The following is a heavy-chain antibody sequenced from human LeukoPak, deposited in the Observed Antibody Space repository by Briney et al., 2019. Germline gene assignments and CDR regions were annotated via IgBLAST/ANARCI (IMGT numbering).Heavy chain of an antibody. J-gene: IGHJ4*02. V-gene: IGHV1-2*02. CDR1: GYTFTVHH. CDR2: IKPDSGAT. Sequence: ASVKVSCKASGYTFTVHHLHWLRQAPGQGLEWMGWIKPDSGATNFAQNFQGRVTMTSDTSINTAYMELSSLTSDDTAMYYCARDHDYGPDYWGQGTLVTVSA. D-gene: IGHD4/OR15-4a*01. CDR3: ARDHDYGPDY.